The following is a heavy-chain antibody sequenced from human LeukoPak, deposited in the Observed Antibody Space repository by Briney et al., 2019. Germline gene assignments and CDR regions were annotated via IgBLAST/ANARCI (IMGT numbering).Heavy chain of an antibody. V-gene: IGHV1-2*02. CDR2: IGPHSTFT. CDR3: VREGEGPLSKDFDY. CDR1: GFTFTDHY. D-gene: IGHD2/OR15-2a*01. J-gene: IGHJ4*02. Sequence: ASVKVSCKSSGFTFTDHYIHWVRQGPGQGLEWMGYIGPHSTFTSSPQEFQGRVSMTRDASMSTAYMELTRLTSDDTAVYYCVREGEGPLSKDFDYWGQGTLVTVSS.